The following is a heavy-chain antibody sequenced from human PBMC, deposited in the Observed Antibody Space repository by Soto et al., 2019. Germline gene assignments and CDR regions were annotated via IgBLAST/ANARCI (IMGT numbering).Heavy chain of an antibody. D-gene: IGHD1-26*01. J-gene: IGHJ4*02. CDR3: ASPSIPEWELLEYYFDY. Sequence: GSLRLSCAASGFTFSSYAMHWVRQAPGKGLEWVAVISYDGSNKYYADSVKGRFTISRDNSKNTLYLQMNSLRAEDTAVYYCASPSIPEWELLEYYFDYWGQGTLVTVSS. CDR1: GFTFSSYA. V-gene: IGHV3-30-3*01. CDR2: ISYDGSNK.